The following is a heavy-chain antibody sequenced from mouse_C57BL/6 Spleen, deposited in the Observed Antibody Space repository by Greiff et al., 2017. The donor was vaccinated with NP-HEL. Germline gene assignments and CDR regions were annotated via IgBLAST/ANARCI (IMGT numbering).Heavy chain of an antibody. CDR1: GFTFSNYW. CDR3: TRNNYGYFDV. Sequence: EVKLMESGGGLVQPGGSMKLSCVASGFTFSNYWMNWVRQSPEKGLEWVAQIRLKSDNYATHYAESVKGRFTISRDDSKSSVYLQMNNLRAEDTGIYYCTRNNYGYFDVWGTGTTVTVSS. CDR2: IRLKSDNYAT. V-gene: IGHV6-3*01. D-gene: IGHD5-1-1*01. J-gene: IGHJ1*03.